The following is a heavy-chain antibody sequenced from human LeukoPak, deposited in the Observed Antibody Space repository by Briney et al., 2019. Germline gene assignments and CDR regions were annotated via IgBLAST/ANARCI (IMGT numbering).Heavy chain of an antibody. CDR1: AASIRNNH. J-gene: IGHJ4*02. CDR3: ARRFYYDGHHDS. V-gene: IGHV4-59*08. D-gene: IGHD3-22*01. CDR2: IDSTGST. Sequence: SETLSLTCTVSAASIRNNHWSWIRQPPGEGLEWIGYIDSTGSTSYNPSLKSRVTISVDTSKNQFSLNLTSVTAADTAVYYCARRFYYDGHHDSWGQGTLVTVSS.